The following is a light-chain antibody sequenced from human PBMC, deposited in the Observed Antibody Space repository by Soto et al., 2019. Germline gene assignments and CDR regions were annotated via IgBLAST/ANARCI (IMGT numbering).Light chain of an antibody. CDR2: GAS. Sequence: EIVMTQSPATLSVSPGERATLSCRASQSVSSNLAWYQQKPGQAPRLLIYGASTRATGIPARFSGIGSGTECTLTISSLQSEDFAVYYCQQYNNWPPTTFGQGTRLEIK. J-gene: IGKJ5*01. V-gene: IGKV3-15*01. CDR3: QQYNNWPPTT. CDR1: QSVSSN.